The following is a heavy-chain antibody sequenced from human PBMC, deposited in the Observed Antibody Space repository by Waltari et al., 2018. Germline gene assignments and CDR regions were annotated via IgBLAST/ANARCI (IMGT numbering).Heavy chain of an antibody. Sequence: EVYLVESGGALVQPGGSLRLSCAASGFTVSSYIMNWVRQAPGKGLEWVSYISSNSSTIYYADAVKGRFTISRDNAKNSLYLQMNSLRDEDTAVYYCARDPFGVTAARPDYWGQGTLVTVSS. D-gene: IGHD6-6*01. CDR3: ARDPFGVTAARPDY. CDR2: ISSNSSTI. V-gene: IGHV3-48*02. CDR1: GFTVSSYI. J-gene: IGHJ4*02.